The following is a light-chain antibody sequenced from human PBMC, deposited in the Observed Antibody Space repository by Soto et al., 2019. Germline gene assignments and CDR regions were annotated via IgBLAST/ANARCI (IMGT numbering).Light chain of an antibody. CDR3: QQYGSSPLT. Sequence: EIVLTQSPGTLSLSPGERATLSCRASQSVSSSYLAWYQQKPGQAPRLLIYGASSGATGIPDRFSGSESGKDFTLTISRLEPEDVAVYYCQQYGSSPLTFGGGTKVEIK. CDR2: GAS. J-gene: IGKJ4*01. V-gene: IGKV3-20*01. CDR1: QSVSSSY.